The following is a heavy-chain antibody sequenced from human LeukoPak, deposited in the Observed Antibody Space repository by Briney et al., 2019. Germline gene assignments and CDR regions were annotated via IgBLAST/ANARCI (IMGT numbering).Heavy chain of an antibody. D-gene: IGHD7-27*01. CDR3: ARGPLTGSMLGDFDY. J-gene: IGHJ4*02. CDR1: GFTFDDYV. V-gene: IGHV3-20*04. Sequence: TGGSLRLSCAASGFTFDDYVMSWVRQAPGKRLEWVSGINWNGDSTDYADSVKGRFTISRDNARNSLYVQMNSLRAEDTALYYCARGPLTGSMLGDFDYWGQGTLVTVSS. CDR2: INWNGDST.